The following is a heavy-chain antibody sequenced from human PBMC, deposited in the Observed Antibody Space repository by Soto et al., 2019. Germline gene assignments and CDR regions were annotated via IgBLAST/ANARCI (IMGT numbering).Heavy chain of an antibody. CDR2: VYHSGTT. J-gene: IGHJ4*02. V-gene: IGHV4-4*02. D-gene: IGHD2-21*01. Sequence: QVQLQESGPGLVKPSGTLSLTCAVSGGSISDNWWSWVRQPPGKGLEWIGEVYHSGTTYYNPSLKSRVTISLDKAARQISLSLNSGTAADRAVYDCARHVAADRTRGFDSCGQGTLLTVSS. CDR1: GGSISDNW. CDR3: ARHVAADRTRGFDS.